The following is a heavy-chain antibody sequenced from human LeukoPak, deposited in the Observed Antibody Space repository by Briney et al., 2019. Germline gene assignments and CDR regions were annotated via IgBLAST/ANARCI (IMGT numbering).Heavy chain of an antibody. J-gene: IGHJ4*02. CDR3: ARDLTADYYDSSGSWGY. D-gene: IGHD3-22*01. V-gene: IGHV3-48*03. CDR2: ISSSGSTI. CDR1: GFTFSSYE. Sequence: GGSLRLSCAASGFTFSSYEMNWVRQAPGKGLEWVSYISSSGSTIYYADSVKGRFTISRDNAKNSLYLQMNSLRAEDTAVYYCARDLTADYYDSSGSWGYWGQGTLVTVSS.